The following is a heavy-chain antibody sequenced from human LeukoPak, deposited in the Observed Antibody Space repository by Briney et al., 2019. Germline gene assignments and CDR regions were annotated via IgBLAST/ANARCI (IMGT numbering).Heavy chain of an antibody. V-gene: IGHV3-11*01. D-gene: IGHD3-10*01. CDR3: ARARFGEPYDAYL. CDR2: VSSTGTTI. J-gene: IGHJ3*01. CDR1: GFSSRDHY. Sequence: PGDSLRLSCAASGFSSRDHYLSWIRQAPGKGLEWLASVSSTGTTISYADSVKGRFTISRDDAKNSLFLQMTSLRGEDTALYYCARARFGEPYDAYLWGQGTMVTVSS.